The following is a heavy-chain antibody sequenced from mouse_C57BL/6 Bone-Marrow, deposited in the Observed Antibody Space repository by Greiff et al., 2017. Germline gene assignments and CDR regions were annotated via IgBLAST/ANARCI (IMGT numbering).Heavy chain of an antibody. CDR2: IYPRSGNT. D-gene: IGHD1-1*01. CDR1: GYTFTSYG. Sequence: QVQLQQSGAELVRPGASVKLSCKASGYTFTSYGISWVKQRTGQGLEWIGEIYPRSGNTYYNEKFKGKATLTADKSSSTAYMKLRSLTSEDSAVDYCARGGLITAVVADYWGQGTTLTVSS. V-gene: IGHV1-81*01. J-gene: IGHJ2*01. CDR3: ARGGLITAVVADY.